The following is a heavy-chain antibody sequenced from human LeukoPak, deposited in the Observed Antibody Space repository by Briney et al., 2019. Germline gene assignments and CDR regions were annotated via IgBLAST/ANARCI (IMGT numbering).Heavy chain of an antibody. CDR2: IWYDASNK. CDR1: GVSFRSYG. V-gene: IGHV3-33*01. J-gene: IGHJ4*02. CDR3: ARDAEYSSSLDY. Sequence: GRSLRLSCAASGVSFRSYGMHWVRQAPGKGLEWVTFIWYDASNKYYAESVKGRFTISRDNSKNTLYLQMNSLRAEDTAVYYCARDAEYSSSLDYWGQGTLVTVSS. D-gene: IGHD6-6*01.